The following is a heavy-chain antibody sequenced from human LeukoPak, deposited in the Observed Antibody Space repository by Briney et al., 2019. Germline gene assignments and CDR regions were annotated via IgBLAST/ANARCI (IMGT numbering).Heavy chain of an antibody. V-gene: IGHV3-74*01. CDR1: GFTFSSYW. D-gene: IGHD3-3*01. J-gene: IGHJ4*02. Sequence: PGGSLRLSCAASGFTFSSYWMHWVRQAPGKGLVWVSRINPDGSTTGHADSVKGRFTTSRGNAKNTLFPQMNSLRAEDTAVDYCTRDFDFSSPIWGQGPLVTVSS. CDR2: INPDGSTT. CDR3: TRDFDFSSPI.